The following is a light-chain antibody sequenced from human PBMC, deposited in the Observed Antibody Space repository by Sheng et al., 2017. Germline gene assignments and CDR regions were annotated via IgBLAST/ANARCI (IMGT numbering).Light chain of an antibody. CDR1: SSDVGAYNY. Sequence: QSALTQPASVTGSPGQSITISCTGTSSDVGAYNYVSWYQQHPGKAPKVMIYDVSNRPSGVSNRFSGSKSGNTASLTISGLQAEDEADYYCSSYTSTSSVVFGGGTKTDRP. V-gene: IGLV2-14*03. J-gene: IGLJ2*01. CDR2: DVS. CDR3: SSYTSTSSVV.